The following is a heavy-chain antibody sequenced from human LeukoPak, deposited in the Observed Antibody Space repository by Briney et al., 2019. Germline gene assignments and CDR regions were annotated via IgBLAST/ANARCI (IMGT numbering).Heavy chain of an antibody. J-gene: IGHJ4*02. Sequence: GGSLRLSCAASGFTFSSYSMNWVRQAPGKGLEWVSSISSSSKYIDYADSVKGRFTISRDNAKNSLYLQMNSLRAEDTAVYYCAKDGNGYFDYWGQGTLVTVSS. D-gene: IGHD2-15*01. CDR3: AKDGNGYFDY. V-gene: IGHV3-21*04. CDR2: ISSSSKYI. CDR1: GFTFSSYS.